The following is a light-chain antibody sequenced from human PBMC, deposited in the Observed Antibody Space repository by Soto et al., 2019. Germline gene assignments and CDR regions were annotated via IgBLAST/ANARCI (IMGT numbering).Light chain of an antibody. V-gene: IGKV3-20*01. CDR3: QQYGSSPPIT. J-gene: IGKJ5*01. Sequence: IVLTQSPGTLSLSPGERATLSCRAIQSVSSSYLAWYQQKPGQAPRLLIYGASTGATGIPDRFSGSGSGTDFTLTISRLEPEDFAVYYCQQYGSSPPITFGQGTRLEIK. CDR2: GAS. CDR1: QSVSSSY.